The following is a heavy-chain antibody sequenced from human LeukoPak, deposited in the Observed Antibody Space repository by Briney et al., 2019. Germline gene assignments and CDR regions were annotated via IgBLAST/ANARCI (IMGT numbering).Heavy chain of an antibody. J-gene: IGHJ4*02. CDR1: GGSISTYY. Sequence: SETLSLTCTVSGGSISTYYWSWTRQPPGKGLEWIGYIYYSGSTNYNPSLKSRAPISVDTSKNQFSLKLTSVTAADTAVYYCTRIGGNDYWGQGTLVTVSS. V-gene: IGHV4-59*08. D-gene: IGHD4-23*01. CDR3: TRIGGNDY. CDR2: IYYSGST.